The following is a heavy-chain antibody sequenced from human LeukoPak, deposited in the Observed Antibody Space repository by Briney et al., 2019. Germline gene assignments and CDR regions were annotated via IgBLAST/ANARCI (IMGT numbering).Heavy chain of an antibody. CDR2: INWNGGST. CDR1: GFTFDDYG. CDR3: AKSLQGTTDY. Sequence: PGGSLRLSCAASGFTFDDYGMSWVRQAPGKGLEWVSGINWNGGSTSYADSVKGRFTISRDNAKDSLYLQMNSLRAEDTAVYYCAKSLQGTTDYWGQGTQVTVSS. D-gene: IGHD1-7*01. V-gene: IGHV3-20*04. J-gene: IGHJ4*02.